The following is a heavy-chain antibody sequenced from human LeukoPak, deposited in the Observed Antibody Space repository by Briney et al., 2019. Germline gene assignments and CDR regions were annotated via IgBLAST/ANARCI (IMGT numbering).Heavy chain of an antibody. CDR2: ISSGGGST. D-gene: IGHD6-13*01. J-gene: IGHJ2*01. CDR1: GFTFSSYA. CDR3: AKGHGSSWWIFDL. V-gene: IGHV3-23*01. Sequence: PGGSLRLSCAASGFTFSSYAMNWVRQAPGKGLEWVSTISSGGGSTHYADSVKGRFTISRDNSKNTLYVQMNSLRAEDTAVYYCAKGHGSSWWIFDLWGRGTLLTVSS.